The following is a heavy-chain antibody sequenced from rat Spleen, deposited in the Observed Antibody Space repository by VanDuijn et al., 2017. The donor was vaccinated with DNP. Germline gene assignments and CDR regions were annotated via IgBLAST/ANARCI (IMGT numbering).Heavy chain of an antibody. V-gene: IGHV1-43*01. D-gene: IGHD4-3*01. CDR2: INMGSGGT. CDR3: ASSWVGVRGIWFAY. J-gene: IGHJ3*01. CDR1: GYIFTTYY. Sequence: QVQLQQSGAGLAKPGSSVKISCKASGYIFTTYYIGWIKQTTRQGLEYIGYINMGSGGTNYNEKFKGKATLTVDKSSNTAFMQLSSLTPDDSAVYYCASSWVGVRGIWFAYWGQGTLVTVSS.